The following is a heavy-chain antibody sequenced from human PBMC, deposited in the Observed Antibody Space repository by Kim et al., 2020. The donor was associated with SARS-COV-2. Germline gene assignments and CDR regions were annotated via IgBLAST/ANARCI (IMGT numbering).Heavy chain of an antibody. Sequence: SETLSLTCTVSGASIRTFYWSWIRQAPGKGLEWIGFVFHSGSTKYNPSLKSRVTISLDTSKNQFSLKLKSVTAADTAIYFCARDLGISGTDFHYFYGLDV. J-gene: IGHJ6*01. CDR3: ARDLGISGTDFHYFYGLDV. CDR1: GASIRTFY. D-gene: IGHD1-26*01. CDR2: VFHSGST. V-gene: IGHV4-59*13.